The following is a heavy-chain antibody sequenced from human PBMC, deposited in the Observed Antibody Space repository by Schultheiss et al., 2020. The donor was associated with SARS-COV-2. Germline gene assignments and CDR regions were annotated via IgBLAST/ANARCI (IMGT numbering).Heavy chain of an antibody. CDR1: GGSISSYY. V-gene: IGHV4-4*07. CDR3: ARGEIYSSGWYWFDP. J-gene: IGHJ5*02. D-gene: IGHD6-19*01. Sequence: SQTLSLTCTVSGGSISSYYWSWIRQPAGKGLEWIGRIYTSGSTNYNPSLKSRVTISVDTSKNQFSLKLSSVTAADTAMYYCARGEIYSSGWYWFDPWGQGTLVTVSS. CDR2: IYTSGST.